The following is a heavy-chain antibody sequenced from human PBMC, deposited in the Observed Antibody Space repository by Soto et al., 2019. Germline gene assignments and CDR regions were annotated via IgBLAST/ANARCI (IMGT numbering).Heavy chain of an antibody. V-gene: IGHV3-13*01. CDR1: GFTFSSYD. Sequence: PGGSLRLSCAASGFTFSSYDMHWVRQATGKGLEWVSAIGTAGDTYYPGSVKGRFTISRENAKNSLYLQMNSLRARDTAVYYCARGGPGYYDFWSGYYYGMDVWGQGTTVTVSS. J-gene: IGHJ6*02. CDR3: ARGGPGYYDFWSGYYYGMDV. D-gene: IGHD3-3*01. CDR2: IGTAGDT.